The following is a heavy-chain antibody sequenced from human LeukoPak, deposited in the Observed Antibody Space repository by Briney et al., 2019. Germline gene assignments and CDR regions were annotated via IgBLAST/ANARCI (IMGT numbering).Heavy chain of an antibody. V-gene: IGHV3-30-3*01. CDR1: GFTFSSYA. Sequence: GGSLRLSCAASGFTFSSYAMHWVRQAPGKGLEWVAVISYDGSNKYYADSVKGRFTISRDNSKNTLYLQMNSLRAEDTAVYYCAKELIARGYSGYAAFDYWGRGTLVTVSS. CDR2: ISYDGSNK. J-gene: IGHJ4*02. D-gene: IGHD5-12*01. CDR3: AKELIARGYSGYAAFDY.